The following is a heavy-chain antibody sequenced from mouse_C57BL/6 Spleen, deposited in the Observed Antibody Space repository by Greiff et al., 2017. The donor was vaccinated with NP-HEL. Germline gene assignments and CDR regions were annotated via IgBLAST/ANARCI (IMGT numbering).Heavy chain of an antibody. CDR1: GYTFTSYW. CDR2: IHPNSGST. J-gene: IGHJ1*03. V-gene: IGHV1-64*01. D-gene: IGHD2-1*01. Sequence: VQLQQPGAELVKPGASVKLSCKASGYTFTSYWMHWVKQRPGQGLEWIGMIHPNSGSTNYNEKFKSKATLTVDKSSSTAYMQLSSLTSEDSAVYYCARVPYGNYGYFDVWGTGTTVTVSS. CDR3: ARVPYGNYGYFDV.